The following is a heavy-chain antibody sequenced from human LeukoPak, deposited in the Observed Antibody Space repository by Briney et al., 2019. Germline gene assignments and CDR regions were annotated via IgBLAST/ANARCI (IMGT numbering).Heavy chain of an antibody. CDR1: GFTFGDYA. J-gene: IGHJ3*02. V-gene: IGHV3-49*04. CDR3: TRADWVLGAFDI. Sequence: GGSLRLSCTVSGFTFGDYAMSWVRQAPGKGLEWVGLIRSKAYGWTTEYAASVKGRFTISRDDSKSIAYVQMNSLKTEDTAVYYCTRADWVLGAFDIWGQGTMVTVSS. D-gene: IGHD7-27*01. CDR2: IRSKAYGWTT.